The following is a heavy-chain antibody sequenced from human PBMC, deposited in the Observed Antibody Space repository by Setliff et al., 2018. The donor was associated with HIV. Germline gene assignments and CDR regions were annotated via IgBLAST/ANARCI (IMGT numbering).Heavy chain of an antibody. CDR2: VSSRGDT. V-gene: IGHV4-4*07. Sequence: ASETLSLTCTVSDSGTYYWSWIRQPAGKGLEWIGRVSSRGDTNYNPSPKSRVTMSVDTSKNQFSLKLTPVTASDTAVYYCARAAAGNTGPFDLWGQGSPVTVSS. J-gene: IGHJ4*02. CDR3: ARAAAGNTGPFDL. CDR1: DSGTYY. D-gene: IGHD4-17*01.